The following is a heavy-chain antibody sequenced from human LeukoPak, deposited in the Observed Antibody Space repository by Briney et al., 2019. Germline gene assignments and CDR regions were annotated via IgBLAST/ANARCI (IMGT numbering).Heavy chain of an antibody. CDR3: ARYDSSGYRDYYYSMDV. CDR2: INWNGGST. D-gene: IGHD3-22*01. Sequence: GGSLRLSCAASGFTFDDYGMSWVRKAPGKGLGWVSGINWNGGSTGYADSVKGRFTISRDNAKNSLYLQMNSLRAEDTALYYCARYDSSGYRDYYYSMDVWGKGTTVTVSS. J-gene: IGHJ6*03. V-gene: IGHV3-20*04. CDR1: GFTFDDYG.